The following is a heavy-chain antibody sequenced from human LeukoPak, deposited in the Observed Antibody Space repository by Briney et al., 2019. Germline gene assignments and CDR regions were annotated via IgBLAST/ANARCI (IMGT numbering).Heavy chain of an antibody. CDR2: INPNSGGT. CDR1: GYTFTGYY. D-gene: IGHD3-3*01. CDR3: ARDPLTDYDFWSGYPY. J-gene: IGHJ4*02. Sequence: ASVKVSCKASGYTFTGYYMHWVRQAPGQGLEWMGRINPNSGGTNYAPKFQGRVTMTRDTSISTAYMELSRLRSDDTAVYYCARDPLTDYDFWSGYPYWGQGTLVTVSS. V-gene: IGHV1-2*06.